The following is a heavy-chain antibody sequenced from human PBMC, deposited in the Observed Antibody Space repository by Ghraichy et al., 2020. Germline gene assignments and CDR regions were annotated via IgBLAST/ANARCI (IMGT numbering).Heavy chain of an antibody. CDR3: VWGQQLGS. CDR1: GFTFSNYA. J-gene: IGHJ5*01. Sequence: GESLNISCAASGFTFSNYAMSRVRQAPGKGLEWVSFISRSSGSTYYVDSVKGRFTISRDNSKDTLYLQMNSLRAEDTALYYCVWGQQLGSWGQGTLVTVSS. CDR2: ISRSSGST. V-gene: IGHV3-23*01. D-gene: IGHD6-13*01.